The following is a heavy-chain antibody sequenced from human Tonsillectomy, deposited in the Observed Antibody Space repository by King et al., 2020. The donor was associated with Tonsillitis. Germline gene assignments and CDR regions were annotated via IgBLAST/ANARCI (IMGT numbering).Heavy chain of an antibody. CDR2: INADGNKN. D-gene: IGHD2-21*02. Sequence: VQLVESGGNLVQPGGSLRLSCAASEFSFNTYWMAWVRQAPGKGLEWVANINADGNKNYYVDSVKGRFTISRDNAKSSLYLQMNSLRGEDTAVYFCARDINGHYGDSYYDVFDIWGQGTMVTVSS. CDR3: ARDINGHYGDSYYDVFDI. J-gene: IGHJ3*02. CDR1: EFSFNTYW. V-gene: IGHV3-7*03.